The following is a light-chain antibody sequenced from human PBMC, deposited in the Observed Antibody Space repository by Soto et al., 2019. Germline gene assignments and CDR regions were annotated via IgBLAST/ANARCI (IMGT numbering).Light chain of an antibody. CDR1: QSISNW. V-gene: IGKV1-5*03. CDR3: QQYNSYSWT. J-gene: IGKJ1*01. CDR2: KTS. Sequence: DIPMTLSPSTLSASVGDRVTITCRASQSISNWLAWYQQKPGKAPKVLIYKTSILESGVPPRFSGSGSGTEFTLTISSLQPDDFATYYCQQYNSYSWTFGQGTKVEIK.